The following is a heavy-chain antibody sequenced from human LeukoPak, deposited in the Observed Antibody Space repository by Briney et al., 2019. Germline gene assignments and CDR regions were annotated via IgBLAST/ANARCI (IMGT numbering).Heavy chain of an antibody. J-gene: IGHJ3*02. CDR2: INPNSGGT. CDR1: GYTFTGYY. Sequence: ASVKVSCKASGYTFTGYYMHWVRQAPGQGLEWMGWINPNSGGTNYAQKFQGRVTMTRDTSISTAYMELSRLRSDDTAVYYCARTQRGQWNDAFDIWGQGTMVTVSS. CDR3: ARTQRGQWNDAFDI. D-gene: IGHD6-19*01. V-gene: IGHV1-2*02.